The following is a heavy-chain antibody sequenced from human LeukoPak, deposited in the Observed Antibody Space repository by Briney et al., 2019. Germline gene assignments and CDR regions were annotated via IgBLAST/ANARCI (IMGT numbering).Heavy chain of an antibody. Sequence: ASVKVSCKASGYTFTGYYMHWVRQAPGQGLEWMGWINPNSGGTNYAQKSQGRVTMTRDTSISTAYMELSRLRSDDTAVYYCARDRGYCSSTSCYEGGFWFDPWGQGTLVTVSS. CDR2: INPNSGGT. J-gene: IGHJ5*02. D-gene: IGHD2-2*01. V-gene: IGHV1-2*02. CDR1: GYTFTGYY. CDR3: ARDRGYCSSTSCYEGGFWFDP.